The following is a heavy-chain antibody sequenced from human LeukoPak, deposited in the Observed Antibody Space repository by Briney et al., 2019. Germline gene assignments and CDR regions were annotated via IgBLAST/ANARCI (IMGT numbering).Heavy chain of an antibody. D-gene: IGHD3-22*01. J-gene: IGHJ4*02. CDR3: ARDRGYSSFDY. CDR2: INEDEGEK. CDR1: GFTFSTYW. Sequence: GGSLRLSCAASGFTFSTYWMSWVRQAPGKGLEWVANINEDEGEKNYVDSVKGRFTISRDNAKDSLYLQMNSLRVEDTAVYYCARDRGYSSFDYWGQGTLVTVSS. V-gene: IGHV3-7*01.